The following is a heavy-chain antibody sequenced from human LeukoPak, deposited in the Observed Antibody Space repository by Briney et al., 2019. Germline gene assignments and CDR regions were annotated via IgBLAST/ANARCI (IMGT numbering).Heavy chain of an antibody. Sequence: PSGTLSLTCAVYGGSFSGYYWSWIRQPPGKGLEWIGEINHSGSTNYNPSLKSRVTISVDTSKNQFSLKLSSVTAADTAVYYCAKGERSDGYDYWGQGTLVTVSS. D-gene: IGHD3-16*01. CDR3: AKGERSDGYDY. V-gene: IGHV4-34*01. CDR2: INHSGST. J-gene: IGHJ4*02. CDR1: GGSFSGYY.